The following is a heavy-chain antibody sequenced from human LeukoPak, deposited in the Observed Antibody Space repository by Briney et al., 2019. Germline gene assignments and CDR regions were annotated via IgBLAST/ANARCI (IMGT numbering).Heavy chain of an antibody. J-gene: IGHJ4*02. Sequence: ASVKVSCKASGYTFTSYYMHWVRQAPGQGLEWIGIINPSGGSTSYAQKFQGRVTMTRDMSTSTVYMELSSLRSEDTAVYYCARDSEGYYDSSGYSAYWGQGTLVAVSS. CDR3: ARDSEGYYDSSGYSAY. CDR2: INPSGGST. CDR1: GYTFTSYY. V-gene: IGHV1-46*01. D-gene: IGHD3-22*01.